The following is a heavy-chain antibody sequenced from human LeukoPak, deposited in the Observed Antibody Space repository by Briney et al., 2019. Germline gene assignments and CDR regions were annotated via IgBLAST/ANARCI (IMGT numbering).Heavy chain of an antibody. V-gene: IGHV4-30-4*01. J-gene: IGHJ4*02. Sequence: SETLSLTCTVSGGSISSGDYYWSWIRQPPGKGLEWIGYIYYSGSTYYNPSLKSRVTISVDTSKNQLSLKLSSVTAADTAVYYCARDGDSSPFDYWGQGTLVTVSS. CDR2: IYYSGST. CDR3: ARDGDSSPFDY. D-gene: IGHD3-22*01. CDR1: GGSISSGDYY.